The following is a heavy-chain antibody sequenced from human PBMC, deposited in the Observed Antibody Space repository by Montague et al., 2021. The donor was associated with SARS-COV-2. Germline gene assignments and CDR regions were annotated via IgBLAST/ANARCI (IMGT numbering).Heavy chain of an antibody. CDR1: GGSISSYY. Sequence: SETLSLTCTVSGGSISSYYWNWIRQSPRKGLEWIGYIYYSGSTKYNPSLKSRVTISVDTSKSQMSLRLNSVTAADTAVYYCAGDRGRFWHFDLWGRGTLVTVSS. J-gene: IGHJ2*01. V-gene: IGHV4-59*01. CDR3: AGDRGRFWHFDL. CDR2: IYYSGST. D-gene: IGHD5-12*01.